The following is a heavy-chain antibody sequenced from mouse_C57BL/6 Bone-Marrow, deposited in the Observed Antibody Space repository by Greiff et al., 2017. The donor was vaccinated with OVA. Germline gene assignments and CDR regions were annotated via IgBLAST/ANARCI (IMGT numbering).Heavy chain of an antibody. CDR2: IYPRSGNT. CDR3: GDYAAY. D-gene: IGHD2-4*01. Sequence: VQLQQSGPELVKPGASVKLSCKASGYTFTSYGISWVKQRPGQGLEWIGEIYPRSGNTYYNEKFKGKATLTADKSSSTAYMELRSLTSEDSAVYFCGDYAAYWGQGTLVTVSA. CDR1: GYTFTSYG. J-gene: IGHJ3*01. V-gene: IGHV1-81*01.